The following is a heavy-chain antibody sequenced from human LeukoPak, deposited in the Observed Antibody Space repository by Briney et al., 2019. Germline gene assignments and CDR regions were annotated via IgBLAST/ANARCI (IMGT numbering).Heavy chain of an antibody. D-gene: IGHD5-18*01. CDR1: GFSFSTYW. CDR3: ARVGIQLWFDY. CDR2: INTDGSTT. V-gene: IGHV3-74*01. Sequence: GGSLRLSCAASGFSFSTYWMHWVRQAPGKGLVWVSRINTDGSTTTNADSVKGRFTISRDNAKHTLYLQMNSLRAEDTAVYYCARVGIQLWFDYWGQGTLVTVSS. J-gene: IGHJ5*01.